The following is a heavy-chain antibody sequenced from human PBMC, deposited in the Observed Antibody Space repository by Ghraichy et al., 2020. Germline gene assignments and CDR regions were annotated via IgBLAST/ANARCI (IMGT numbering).Heavy chain of an antibody. D-gene: IGHD3-10*01. CDR1: GGSFSGYY. CDR3: ARPSHYYGSVDY. J-gene: IGHJ4*02. CDR2: INHSGST. Sequence: SETLSLTCAVYGGSFSGYYWSWIRQPPGKGLEWIGEINHSGSTNYNPSLKSRVTISVDTSKNQFSLKLSSVTAADTAVYYCARPSHYYGSVDYWGQGTLVTVSS. V-gene: IGHV4-34*01.